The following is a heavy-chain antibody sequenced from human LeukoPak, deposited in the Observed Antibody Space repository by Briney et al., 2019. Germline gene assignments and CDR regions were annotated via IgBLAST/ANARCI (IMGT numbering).Heavy chain of an antibody. V-gene: IGHV3-7*01. CDR3: ARDKIVGATHFDY. J-gene: IGHJ4*02. CDR1: GFTFSGFS. CDR2: IKQDGSEK. Sequence: GGSLRLSCAASGFTFSGFSMNWVRQAPGKGLEWVANIKQDGSEKYYVDSVKGRFTISRDNAKNSLYLQMNSLRAEDAAVYYCARDKIVGATHFDYWGQGTLVTVSS. D-gene: IGHD1-26*01.